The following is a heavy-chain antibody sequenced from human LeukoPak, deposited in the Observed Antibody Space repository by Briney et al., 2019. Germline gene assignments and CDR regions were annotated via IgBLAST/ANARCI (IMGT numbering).Heavy chain of an antibody. D-gene: IGHD3-22*01. CDR3: ASRPSYYDSSGNYFDY. V-gene: IGHV4-34*01. CDR2: INHSGST. Sequence: SETLSLTCAVYGGSFSGYYWSRIRQPPGKGLEWIGEINHSGSTNYNPSLKSRVTISVDTSKNQFSLKLSSVTAADTAVYYCASRPSYYDSSGNYFDYWGQGTLVTVSS. CDR1: GGSFSGYY. J-gene: IGHJ4*02.